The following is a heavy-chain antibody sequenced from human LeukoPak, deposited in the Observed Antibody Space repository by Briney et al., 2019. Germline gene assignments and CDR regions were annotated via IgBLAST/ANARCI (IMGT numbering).Heavy chain of an antibody. V-gene: IGHV4-61*02. J-gene: IGHJ4*01. Sequence: SETLSLTCTVSGGSISSGGYYWSWIRQPAGKGLEWIGRVYTSGSTNYNPSLKSRVTISIDTSKNQFSLNLSSVTAADTAVYYCARGWLQSGFDYWAHGTLVTVSS. CDR2: VYTSGST. CDR3: ARGWLQSGFDY. CDR1: GGSISSGGYY. D-gene: IGHD5-24*01.